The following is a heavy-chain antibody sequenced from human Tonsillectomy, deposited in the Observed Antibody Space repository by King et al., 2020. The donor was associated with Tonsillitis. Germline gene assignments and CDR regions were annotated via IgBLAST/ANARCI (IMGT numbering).Heavy chain of an antibody. CDR1: GFTFDDYA. CDR2: IDWNSGSI. Sequence: VQLVESGGGLVQPGRSLRLSCAASGFTFDDYAMHWVRQVPGKGLEWVSSIDWNSGSIGYADFVKGRFTISRDNTKNSLYLQMNSLRAEDTAFYYCAKSRGDDDTDYLFAYWGQGTLVTVSS. CDR3: AKSRGDDDTDYLFAY. D-gene: IGHD3-10*01. J-gene: IGHJ4*02. V-gene: IGHV3-9*01.